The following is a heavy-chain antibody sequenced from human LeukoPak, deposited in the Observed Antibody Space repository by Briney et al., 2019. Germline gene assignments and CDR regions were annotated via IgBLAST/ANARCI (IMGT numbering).Heavy chain of an antibody. Sequence: PGRSLRLSCAASGFTFSSYGMHWVRQAPGKGLEWVAVISYDGSNKYYADSVKGRFTISRDNSKNTLYLQMNSLRAEDTAVYYCAKARYYDSSGYYPDYRGQGTLVTVSS. CDR3: AKARYYDSSGYYPDY. CDR1: GFTFSSYG. CDR2: ISYDGSNK. J-gene: IGHJ4*02. V-gene: IGHV3-30*18. D-gene: IGHD3-22*01.